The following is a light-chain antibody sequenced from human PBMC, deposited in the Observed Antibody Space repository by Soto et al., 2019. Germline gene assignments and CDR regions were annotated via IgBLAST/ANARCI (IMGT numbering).Light chain of an antibody. V-gene: IGLV2-14*03. CDR3: SSYTSSSTVI. CDR1: SSDVGGYNY. CDR2: DVN. J-gene: IGLJ2*01. Sequence: QSALTQPASVSGSPGQSITISCTGTSSDVGGYNYVSWYQQHPGKAPKLVIYDVNNRPSGVSNRFSGSKSGNTASLTISGLQAEDEADYYCSSYTSSSTVIFGVGTKLTVL.